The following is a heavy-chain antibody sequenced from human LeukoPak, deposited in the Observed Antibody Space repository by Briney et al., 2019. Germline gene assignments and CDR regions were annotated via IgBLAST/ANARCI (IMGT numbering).Heavy chain of an antibody. Sequence: GGSLRLSCAASGFTFTNYAMHWVRQTPGKGLECVSAISYNGGSTYYADSVKGRFTISRDNSKNTLYLQMGSLIPEDMGVYYCARRFAAQLAFVDVWGKGTTVTISS. CDR2: ISYNGGST. CDR3: ARRFAAQLAFVDV. V-gene: IGHV3-64*02. CDR1: GFTFTNYA. D-gene: IGHD3-3*02. J-gene: IGHJ6*04.